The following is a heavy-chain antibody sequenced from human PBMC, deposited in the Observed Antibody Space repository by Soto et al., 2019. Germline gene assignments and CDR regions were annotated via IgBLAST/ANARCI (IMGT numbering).Heavy chain of an antibody. CDR3: ARAPYSDYYDSSGYLDY. CDR1: GGSISSSSYY. V-gene: IGHV4-39*01. Sequence: SETLSLTCTVSGGSISSSSYYWGWIRQPPGKGLEWIGSIYYSGSTYYNPSLKSRVTISVDTSKNQFSLKLSSVTAADTAVYYCARAPYSDYYDSSGYLDYWGQGTLVTVSS. CDR2: IYYSGST. D-gene: IGHD3-22*01. J-gene: IGHJ4*02.